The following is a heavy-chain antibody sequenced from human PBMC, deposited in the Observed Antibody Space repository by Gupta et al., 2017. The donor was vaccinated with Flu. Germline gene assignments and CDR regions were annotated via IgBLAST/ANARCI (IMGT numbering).Heavy chain of an antibody. Sequence: EVQLLQSGGGLVQPGGSLRLSCAASGFTFVYFAMTWVRQAPARGLEWVSGISPSGVTTHYADSVKGRFTISRDNSKNTLFLLLNNLRAADTAVYYCAKETCGSASCYVGSGWFDPWGQGSLVTVSS. D-gene: IGHD2-2*01. CDR3: AKETCGSASCYVGSGWFDP. CDR1: GFTFVYFA. J-gene: IGHJ5*02. CDR2: ISPSGVTT. V-gene: IGHV3-23*01.